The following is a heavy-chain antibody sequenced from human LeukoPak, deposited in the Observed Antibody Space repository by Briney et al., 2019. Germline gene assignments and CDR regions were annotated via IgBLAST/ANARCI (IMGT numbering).Heavy chain of an antibody. V-gene: IGHV1-46*01. D-gene: IGHD6-19*01. CDR2: INPSGGST. Sequence: SVKVSCKASGYTFTSYYMHWVRQAPGQGLEWMGIINPSGGSTSYAQKFQGRVTMTRDTSTSTVYMELSSLRSEDTAVYYRARAHSSGLRDYWGQGTLVTVSS. J-gene: IGHJ4*02. CDR3: ARAHSSGLRDY. CDR1: GYTFTSYY.